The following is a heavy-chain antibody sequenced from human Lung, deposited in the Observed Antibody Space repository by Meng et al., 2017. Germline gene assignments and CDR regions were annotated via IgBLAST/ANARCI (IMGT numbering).Heavy chain of an antibody. J-gene: IGHJ4*02. D-gene: IGHD1-7*01. CDR2: VYHRGDT. Sequence: QVQLQESGPGLVKPSVTLSLTCTVSGDSITSDIWWSWVRQPPGKGLEWIGEVYHRGDTNYNPSLKSRVVISVDKSKNQFSLNLSSVTAAGTAVYYCGRDQGRELINHWGQGTLVTVSS. CDR3: GRDQGRELINH. CDR1: GDSITSDIW. V-gene: IGHV4-4*02.